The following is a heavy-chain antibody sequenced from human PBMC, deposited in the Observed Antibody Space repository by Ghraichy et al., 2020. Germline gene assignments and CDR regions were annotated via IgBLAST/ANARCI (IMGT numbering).Heavy chain of an antibody. Sequence: SETLSLTCTVSDGSISSDGYYWSWIRQHPGKGLEWIGYIYHSGTTYYNPSLKSRATISVDTSKNQFSLKLNSVTAADTAVYYCARSFTATVFPSKANWFDPWGQGTLVTVSS. CDR2: IYHSGTT. V-gene: IGHV4-31*03. J-gene: IGHJ5*02. CDR1: DGSISSDGYY. CDR3: ARSFTATVFPSKANWFDP. D-gene: IGHD4-11*01.